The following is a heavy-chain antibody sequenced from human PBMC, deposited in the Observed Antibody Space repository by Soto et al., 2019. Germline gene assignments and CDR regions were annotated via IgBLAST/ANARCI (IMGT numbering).Heavy chain of an antibody. CDR1: GGSISSGGYY. CDR2: IYYSGST. CDR3: ARDRSTGPQNYDILTGYYPGLGAFDI. Sequence: SETLSLTCTVSGGSISSGGYYWSWIRQHPGKGLEWIGYIYYSGSTYYNPSLKSRVTISVDTSKNQFSLKLSSVTAADTAVYYCARDRSTGPQNYDILTGYYPGLGAFDIWGQGTMVTVS. V-gene: IGHV4-31*03. J-gene: IGHJ3*02. D-gene: IGHD3-9*01.